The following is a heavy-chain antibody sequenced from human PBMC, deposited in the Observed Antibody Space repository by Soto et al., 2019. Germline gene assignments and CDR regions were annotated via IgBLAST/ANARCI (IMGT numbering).Heavy chain of an antibody. V-gene: IGHV3-33*06. CDR3: TKDSHWGIISPTHDH. CDR2: IWYDGSKK. D-gene: IGHD3-16*01. J-gene: IGHJ4*02. CDR1: GFTFSSYG. Sequence: GGSLRLSCAASGFTFSSYGMHWGRQAPGKGLEWVAVIWYDGSKKYYADSVKGRFTISRDDSKNTLYLQMNSLRVEDTAIYYCTKDSHWGIISPTHDHWGQGTQVTVSS.